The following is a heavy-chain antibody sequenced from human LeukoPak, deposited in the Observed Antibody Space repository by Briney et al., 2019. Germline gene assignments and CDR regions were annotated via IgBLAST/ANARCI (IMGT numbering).Heavy chain of an antibody. J-gene: IGHJ4*02. CDR2: FDPEDGET. V-gene: IGHV1-24*01. D-gene: IGHD3-3*01. Sequence: ASVKVSCKVSGYTLTELSMHWVRQAPGKGLEWMGGFDPEDGETIYAQKFQGRVTMTEDTSTDTAYMELSSLRSEDTAVYYCATDLFTIFGVADDYWGQGTLVTVSS. CDR3: ATDLFTIFGVADDY. CDR1: GYTLTELS.